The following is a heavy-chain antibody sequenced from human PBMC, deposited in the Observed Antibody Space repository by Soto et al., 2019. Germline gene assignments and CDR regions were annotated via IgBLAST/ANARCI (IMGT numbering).Heavy chain of an antibody. V-gene: IGHV4-30-4*01. CDR1: GGSISTVDYW. D-gene: IGHD7-27*01. CDR2: IYDGGRT. CDR3: ARGPSGDKVDS. Sequence: QVQLQESGPGLVKPSQTLSLTCTVSGGSISTVDYWWSWIRQSPDMGLEWIGHIYDGGRTYNNPSLESRVTMSVDTSKSQLSLTLSSVSAADTALYYCARGPSGDKVDSWGQGTLVTVSS. J-gene: IGHJ4*02.